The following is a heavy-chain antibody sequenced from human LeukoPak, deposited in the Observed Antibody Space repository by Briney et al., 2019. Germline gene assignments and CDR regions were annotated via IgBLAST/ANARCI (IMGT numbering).Heavy chain of an antibody. CDR2: IYYSGST. Sequence: PSETLSLTCIVSGGSISSYYWSWIRQSPGKGLEWIGYIYYSGSTNYNPSLKSRVTLSVDTSKNQFSLKLSSVTAADTAVYYCARGRGIAAAGKPTGYFQHWGQGTLVTVSS. CDR1: GGSISSYY. D-gene: IGHD6-13*01. J-gene: IGHJ1*01. V-gene: IGHV4-59*01. CDR3: ARGRGIAAAGKPTGYFQH.